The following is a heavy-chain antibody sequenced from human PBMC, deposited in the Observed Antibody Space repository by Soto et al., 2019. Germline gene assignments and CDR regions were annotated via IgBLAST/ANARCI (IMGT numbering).Heavy chain of an antibody. V-gene: IGHV3-11*04. Sequence: PGGSLRLSCAASGFTFNDYYMRWFRQAPGKGLEWVSYISSSSSTIYYADSVKGRFTISRDNAKNSLYLQMNSLRAEDTAVYYCAFGEESRYYYYGMDVWGQGTTVTVSS. CDR3: AFGEESRYYYYGMDV. J-gene: IGHJ6*02. CDR2: ISSSSSTI. D-gene: IGHD3-10*01. CDR1: GFTFNDYY.